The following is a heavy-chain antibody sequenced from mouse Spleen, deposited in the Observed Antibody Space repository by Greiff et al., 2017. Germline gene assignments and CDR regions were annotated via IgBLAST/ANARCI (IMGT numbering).Heavy chain of an antibody. D-gene: IGHD1-1*01. CDR2: ISSGSSTI. V-gene: IGHV5-17*01. Sequence: EVMLVESGGGLVKPGGSLKLSCAASGFTFSDYGMHCVRQAPEKGLEWVAYISSGSSTIYYADTVKGRFTISRDNAKNTLFLQMTSLRSEDTAMYYCARGSRYYYGSSQFDYWGQGTTLTVSS. CDR1: GFTFSDYG. CDR3: ARGSRYYYGSSQFDY. J-gene: IGHJ2*01.